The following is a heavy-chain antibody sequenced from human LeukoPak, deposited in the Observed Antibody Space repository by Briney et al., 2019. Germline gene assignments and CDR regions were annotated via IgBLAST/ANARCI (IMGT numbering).Heavy chain of an antibody. Sequence: SETLSLTCTVSGGSISSHYWSWIRQPPGKGLEWIGYIYYTGSTNYNPSLKSRVTISVDTSKNQFSLKLRSVTAADTAVYYCARIETYSSVWYDAFFDYWGQGTLVTVSS. CDR3: ARIETYSSVWYDAFFDY. J-gene: IGHJ4*02. V-gene: IGHV4-59*11. CDR1: GGSISSHY. D-gene: IGHD6-19*01. CDR2: IYYTGST.